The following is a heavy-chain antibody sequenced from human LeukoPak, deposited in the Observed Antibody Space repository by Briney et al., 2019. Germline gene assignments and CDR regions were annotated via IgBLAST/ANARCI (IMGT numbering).Heavy chain of an antibody. J-gene: IGHJ4*02. V-gene: IGHV3-21*01. Sequence: GGSLRLSCAASGFTFSSYSKNWVRQAPGKGLEWVSSISSSSSYIYYADSVKGRFTISRDNAKNSLYLQMNSLRAEDTAVYYCARVPRLAYCGGDCYPEIYFDYWGQGTLVTVSS. CDR1: GFTFSSYS. D-gene: IGHD2-21*02. CDR3: ARVPRLAYCGGDCYPEIYFDY. CDR2: ISSSSSYI.